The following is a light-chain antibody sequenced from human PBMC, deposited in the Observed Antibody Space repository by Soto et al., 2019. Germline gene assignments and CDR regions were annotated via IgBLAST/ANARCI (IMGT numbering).Light chain of an antibody. CDR3: QQYSNWPPGT. CDR1: QSVSSN. Sequence: TLSVSPGERASLSCRASQSVSSNLAWYQYTPGQAPRLLIYGASTRATGIPARFSGSGSGTEFTLTISSLQSEDFAVYYCQQYSNWPPGTFDQATMVDSK. CDR2: GAS. V-gene: IGKV3-15*01. J-gene: IGKJ1*01.